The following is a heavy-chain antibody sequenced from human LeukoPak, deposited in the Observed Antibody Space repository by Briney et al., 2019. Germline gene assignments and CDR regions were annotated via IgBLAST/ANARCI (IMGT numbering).Heavy chain of an antibody. D-gene: IGHD3-3*01. CDR2: MNPNSGNT. CDR3: ARNKRPIQVFGY. Sequence: GASVKDSCKASGYTFTSYDINWVRQATGQGLEWMGWMNPNSGNTGYAQKFQGRVTITRNTSISTAYMELSSLRSEDTAVYYCARNKRPIQVFGYWGQGTLVTVSS. J-gene: IGHJ4*02. V-gene: IGHV1-8*03. CDR1: GYTFTSYD.